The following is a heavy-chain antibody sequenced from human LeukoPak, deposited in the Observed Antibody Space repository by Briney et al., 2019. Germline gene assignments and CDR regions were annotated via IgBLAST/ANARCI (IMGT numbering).Heavy chain of an antibody. CDR3: STGGTTVTTPPDY. CDR1: GFTFSSYA. Sequence: GGSLRLSCAASGFTFSSYAMHWVRQAPVKGLEWVAVISYDGSNKYYADSVKGRFTISRDNSKNTLYLQMNSLRAEDTAVYYCSTGGTTVTTPPDYWGQGTLVTVSS. D-gene: IGHD4-17*01. J-gene: IGHJ4*02. CDR2: ISYDGSNK. V-gene: IGHV3-30*04.